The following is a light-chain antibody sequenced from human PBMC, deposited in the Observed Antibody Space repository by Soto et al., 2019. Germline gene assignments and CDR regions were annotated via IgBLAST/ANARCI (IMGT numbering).Light chain of an antibody. Sequence: QSALTQPPSASGSPGQSVTISCTGTGSDVGAYNFVSWYQHHPGKAPQALIYEVYKRSSGVPDRFSGSKSGNTASLTVSGLQTEDEADYYCSSYAGSNNLLVFGGGTKVTVL. CDR1: GSDVGAYNF. J-gene: IGLJ3*02. CDR3: SSYAGSNNLLV. V-gene: IGLV2-8*01. CDR2: EVY.